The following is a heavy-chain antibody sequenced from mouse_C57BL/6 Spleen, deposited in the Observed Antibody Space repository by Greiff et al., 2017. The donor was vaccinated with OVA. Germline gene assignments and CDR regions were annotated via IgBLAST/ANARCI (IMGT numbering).Heavy chain of an antibody. V-gene: IGHV5-17*01. CDR3: ARESNSYAMDY. Sequence: EVKLVESGGGLVKPGGSLKLSCAASGFTFSDYGMHWVRQAPEKGLEWVAYISSGSSTIYYADTVKGRFTISRDNAKNTLFLQMTRLRSEDTAMYYCARESNSYAMDYWGQGTSVTVSS. CDR2: ISSGSSTI. CDR1: GFTFSDYG. J-gene: IGHJ4*01.